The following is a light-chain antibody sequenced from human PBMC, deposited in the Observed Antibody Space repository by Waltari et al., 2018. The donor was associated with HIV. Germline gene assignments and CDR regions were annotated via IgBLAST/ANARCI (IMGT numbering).Light chain of an antibody. V-gene: IGLV1-40*01. CDR2: GNN. Sequence: QSVLTPPPSVSGAPGQRVTISCTGTSSNIGAGYDVQWYQHLPVTAPKLLIYGNNNRPSGVPDRFSGSKSGTSASLAITGLQTDDEADYYCQSYDSSLSGWVFGGGTKLTVL. J-gene: IGLJ3*02. CDR3: QSYDSSLSGWV. CDR1: SSNIGAGYD.